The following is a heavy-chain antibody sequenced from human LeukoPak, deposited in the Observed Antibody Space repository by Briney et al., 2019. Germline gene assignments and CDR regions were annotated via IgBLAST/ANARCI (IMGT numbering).Heavy chain of an antibody. J-gene: IGHJ3*02. Sequence: GGSLRLSCAAFGFTFSSYGMHWVRQAPGKGLEWVAVISYDGSNKYYADSVKGRFTISRDNSKNTLYLQMNSLRAEDTAVYYCAIVYYYDSSGLGDAFDIWGQGTMVTVSS. CDR1: GFTFSSYG. CDR3: AIVYYYDSSGLGDAFDI. D-gene: IGHD3-22*01. CDR2: ISYDGSNK. V-gene: IGHV3-30*03.